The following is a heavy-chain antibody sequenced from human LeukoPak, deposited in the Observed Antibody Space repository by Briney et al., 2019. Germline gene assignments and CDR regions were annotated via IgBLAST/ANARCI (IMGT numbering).Heavy chain of an antibody. V-gene: IGHV4-39*01. Sequence: SETLSLTCSVSGGSISASSHSWAWXRQPXXXXXEWIGSVYYTGSIRYNTSLKSRVTISVDMSKNDLFLTVNSVTAADTAFYYCARRDYRAWIDPWGQGILVTVSS. D-gene: IGHD2-21*01. CDR3: ARRDYRAWIDP. CDR1: GGSISASSHS. J-gene: IGHJ5*02. CDR2: VYYTGSI.